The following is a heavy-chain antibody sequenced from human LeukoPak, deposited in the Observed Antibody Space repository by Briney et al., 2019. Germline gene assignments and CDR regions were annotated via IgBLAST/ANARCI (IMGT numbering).Heavy chain of an antibody. CDR2: IYYSGST. D-gene: IGHD3-16*02. CDR1: GGSISSYY. Sequence: SETLSLTCTVSGGSISSYYWSWIRQPPGKGLEWIGYIYYSGSTNYNPSLKSRVTISVDTSKNQYSLKLSSVTAADTAVYYCARVGDYDYVWGSYRYDAFDIWGQGTMVTVSS. J-gene: IGHJ3*02. CDR3: ARVGDYDYVWGSYRYDAFDI. V-gene: IGHV4-59*01.